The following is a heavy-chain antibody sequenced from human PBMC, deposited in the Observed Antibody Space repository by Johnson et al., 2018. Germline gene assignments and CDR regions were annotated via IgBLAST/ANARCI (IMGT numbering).Heavy chain of an antibody. CDR2: LSYDGRNQ. CDR3: ARDFRGVMLTASRLDY. V-gene: IGHV3-30*03. CDR1: GFTFSNYG. D-gene: IGHD2-21*02. J-gene: IGHJ4*02. Sequence: QVQLVESGGGVVQPGNSLRLSCAASGFTFSNYGLDWVRQAPGKGLEWVTGLSYDGRNQYYIDSVGGRFTISRDNSKNTLYLQINNLRPEDTALYYCARDFRGVMLTASRLDYWGQGTLVTVSS.